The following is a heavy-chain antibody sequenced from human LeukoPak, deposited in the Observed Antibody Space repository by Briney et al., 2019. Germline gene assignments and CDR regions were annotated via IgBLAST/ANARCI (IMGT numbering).Heavy chain of an antibody. V-gene: IGHV4-39*01. CDR1: GGSISSSSYY. J-gene: IGHJ5*02. CDR3: ATTEGSGSWANWFDP. D-gene: IGHD3-10*01. Sequence: PSETLSLTCTVSGGSISSSSYYWGWIRQPPGKGLEWIGSIYYSGSTYYNPSLKSRVTISVDTSKNQFSLKLSSMTAADTAVYYCATTEGSGSWANWFDPWGQGTLVTVSS. CDR2: IYYSGST.